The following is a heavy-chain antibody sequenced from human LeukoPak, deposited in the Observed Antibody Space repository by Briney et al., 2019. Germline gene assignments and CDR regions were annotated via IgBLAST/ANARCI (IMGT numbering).Heavy chain of an antibody. CDR3: ARASPYHDFLTHRGGVPMDV. CDR1: GYTFSSSG. J-gene: IGHJ6*04. Sequence: ASVKVSCKASGYTFSSSGLSWVRQAPGQGLEWMGWISGYNGNQEYAHKFQDRVTMTTNRATNTAYMELRSLRSADTAVYYCARASPYHDFLTHRGGVPMDVWGKGTTVTVSS. CDR2: ISGYNGNQ. V-gene: IGHV1-18*04. D-gene: IGHD3-9*01.